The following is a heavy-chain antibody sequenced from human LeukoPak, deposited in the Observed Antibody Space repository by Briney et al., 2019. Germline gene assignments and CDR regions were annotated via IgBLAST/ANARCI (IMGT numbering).Heavy chain of an antibody. Sequence: GRSLRLSCEASGFTFSSYGMHWVRQAPGKGLEWVANIKQDGSEKYYVDSVKGRFTISRGNAKNSLYLQMNSLGVEDTAVYYCARGAAEGRYWGQGTLVTVSS. J-gene: IGHJ4*02. CDR2: IKQDGSEK. V-gene: IGHV3-7*01. CDR1: GFTFSSYG. D-gene: IGHD6-13*01. CDR3: ARGAAEGRY.